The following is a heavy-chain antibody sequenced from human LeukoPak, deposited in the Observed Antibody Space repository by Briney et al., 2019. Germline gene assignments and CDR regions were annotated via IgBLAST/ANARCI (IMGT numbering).Heavy chain of an antibody. Sequence: SETLSLTCTVSGYSISSGYFWGWIRQSPGKGLDWIGIIYHSGSTYYNPSLKSRVTISVDTSKNQFSLKLTSVTAADTAVYYCARIKLGMSLDYWGQGTLVTVSS. CDR3: ARIKLGMSLDY. V-gene: IGHV4-38-2*02. D-gene: IGHD7-27*01. CDR2: IYHSGST. J-gene: IGHJ4*02. CDR1: GYSISSGYF.